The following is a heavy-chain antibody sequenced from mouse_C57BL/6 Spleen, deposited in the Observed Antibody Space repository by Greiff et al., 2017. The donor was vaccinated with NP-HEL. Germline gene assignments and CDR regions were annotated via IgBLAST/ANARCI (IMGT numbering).Heavy chain of an antibody. J-gene: IGHJ2*01. D-gene: IGHD4-1*01. Sequence: VQLQQSGPELVKPGASVKIPCKASGYTFTDYNMDWVKQSHGKSLEWIGDINPNNGGTIYNQKFKGKATLTVDKSSSTAYMELRSLTSEDTAVYYCARSHWDVGGYFDYWGQGTTLTVSS. CDR2: INPNNGGT. CDR3: ARSHWDVGGYFDY. V-gene: IGHV1-18*01. CDR1: GYTFTDYN.